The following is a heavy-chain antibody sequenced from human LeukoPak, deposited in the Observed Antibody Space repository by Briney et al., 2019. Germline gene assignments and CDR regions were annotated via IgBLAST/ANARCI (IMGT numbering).Heavy chain of an antibody. V-gene: IGHV1-3*01. J-gene: IGHJ4*02. CDR3: AKPGTTYSSGWYPFFDY. CDR1: GYTFTSYA. Sequence: GASVKVSCKASGYTFTSYAMHWVRQAPGQRLEWMGWINAGNGNTKYSQKFQGRVTITRDTSASTAYMELSSLRSEDTAVYYCAKPGTTYSSGWYPFFDYWGQGTLVTVSS. D-gene: IGHD6-19*01. CDR2: INAGNGNT.